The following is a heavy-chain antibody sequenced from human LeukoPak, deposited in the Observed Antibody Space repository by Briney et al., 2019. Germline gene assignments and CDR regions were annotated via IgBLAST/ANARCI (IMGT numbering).Heavy chain of an antibody. CDR3: AKEASGHISDYIDY. CDR2: ITGSGSNT. J-gene: IGHJ4*02. D-gene: IGHD5-12*01. V-gene: IGHV3-23*01. CDR1: RFTFSGYA. Sequence: PGGSLRLSCAASRFTFSGYAMSWVRQAPGEGLEWVSAITGSGSNTYYADSVKGRFTISRDNSKNTLYLQMNSLRADDTAVYYCAKEASGHISDYIDYWGQGTLVTVSS.